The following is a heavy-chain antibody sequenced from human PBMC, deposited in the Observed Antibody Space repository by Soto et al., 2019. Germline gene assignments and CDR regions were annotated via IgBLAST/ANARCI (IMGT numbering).Heavy chain of an antibody. CDR2: ANDGGSR. CDR1: GGSFSGYF. D-gene: IGHD3-3*01. CDR3: ARGLAPTIFGTVPTPNWFDP. V-gene: IGHV4-34*01. J-gene: IGHJ5*02. Sequence: SETLSLTCGVYGGSFSGYFWSWLRQSPGKGLEWLAEANDGGSRNYNPFLRGRLTISLDTSKNQFSLRLSSVTSADTAVYYCARGLAPTIFGTVPTPNWFDPWGQGTQVTVSS.